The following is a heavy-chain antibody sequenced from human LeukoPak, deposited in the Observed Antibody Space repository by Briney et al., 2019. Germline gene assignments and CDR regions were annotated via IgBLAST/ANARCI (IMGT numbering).Heavy chain of an antibody. V-gene: IGHV3-49*04. Sequence: PGRSLRLSCTASGFTFGDYAMSWVCQAPGKGLEWVGFIRSKAYGGTTEYAASVKGRFTISRDDSKSIAYLQMNSLKTEDTAVYYCTREATYYYGSGSQTQFDYWGQGTLVTVSS. CDR1: GFTFGDYA. CDR2: IRSKAYGGTT. J-gene: IGHJ4*02. D-gene: IGHD3-10*01. CDR3: TREATYYYGSGSQTQFDY.